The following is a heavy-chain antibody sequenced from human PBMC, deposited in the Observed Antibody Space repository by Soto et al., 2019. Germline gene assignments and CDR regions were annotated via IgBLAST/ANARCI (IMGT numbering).Heavy chain of an antibody. CDR2: IKSKTDGGTT. V-gene: IGHV3-15*01. D-gene: IGHD2-2*01. J-gene: IGHJ6*03. Sequence: GGSLRLSCAASGFTFSNAWMSWVRQAPGKGLEWVGRIKSKTDGGTTDYAAPVKGRFTISRDDSKNTLYLQMNSLKTEDTAVYYCTTVFCSSTSCWDYYMDVWGKGTTVTVSS. CDR1: GFTFSNAW. CDR3: TTVFCSSTSCWDYYMDV.